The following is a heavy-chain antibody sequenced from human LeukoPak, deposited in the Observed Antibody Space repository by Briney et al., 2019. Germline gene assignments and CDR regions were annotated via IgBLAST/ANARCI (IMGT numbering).Heavy chain of an antibody. V-gene: IGHV4-59*01. Sequence: SETLSLTFTVSGGSISSYYWTWIRQPPGKGLEWLGYIYYSGSTNYNPSLKSRVTISLDTSKNQFSLRLTSVTAADTAVYYCARNRVVGAPSFDYWGQGTLVTVFS. CDR2: IYYSGST. CDR3: ARNRVVGAPSFDY. J-gene: IGHJ4*02. CDR1: GGSISSYY. D-gene: IGHD1-26*01.